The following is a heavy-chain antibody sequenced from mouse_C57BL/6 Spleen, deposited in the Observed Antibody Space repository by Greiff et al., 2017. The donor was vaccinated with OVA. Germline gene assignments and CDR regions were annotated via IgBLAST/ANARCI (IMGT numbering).Heavy chain of an antibody. J-gene: IGHJ3*01. CDR2: INPGSGGT. D-gene: IGHD1-1*01. V-gene: IGHV1-54*01. CDR1: GYAFTNYL. CDR3: AQGGDYYGSSYPFAY. Sequence: VQLQQSGAELVRPGTSVKVSCKASGYAFTNYLIEWVKQRPGQGLEWIGVINPGSGGTNYNEKFKGKATLTADKSSSTAYMQLSSLTSEDSAVYFCAQGGDYYGSSYPFAYWGQGTLVTVSA.